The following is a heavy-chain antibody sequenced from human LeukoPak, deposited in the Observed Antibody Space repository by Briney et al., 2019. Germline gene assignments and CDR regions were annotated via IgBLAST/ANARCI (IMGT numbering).Heavy chain of an antibody. J-gene: IGHJ4*02. V-gene: IGHV1-8*02. CDR1: GGTFSSYA. CDR2: MNPNSGNT. CDR3: ARYGGNSAFDY. D-gene: IGHD4-17*01. Sequence: ASVKVSCKASGGTFSSYAISWVRQATGQGLEWMGWMNPNSGNTGYAQKFQGRVTMTRNTSISTAYMELSSLRSEDTAVYYCARYGGNSAFDYWGQGTLVTVSS.